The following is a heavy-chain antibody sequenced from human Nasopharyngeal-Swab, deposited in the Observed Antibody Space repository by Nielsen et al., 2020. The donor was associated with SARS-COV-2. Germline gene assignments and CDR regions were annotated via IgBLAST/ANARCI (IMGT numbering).Heavy chain of an antibody. D-gene: IGHD3-16*01. J-gene: IGHJ6*02. V-gene: IGHV3-23*01. CDR1: GFTFSSYT. CDR2: ITGSGDAT. CDR3: AKDGVRLNGIDV. Sequence: ETLSLTCGASGFTFSSYTMSWVRQAPGRGLEWVSAITGSGDATNYADSVRGRFTISRDNSKSTLYLQMNSLRAEDTAEYFCAKDGVRLNGIDVWGQGTTVTVPS.